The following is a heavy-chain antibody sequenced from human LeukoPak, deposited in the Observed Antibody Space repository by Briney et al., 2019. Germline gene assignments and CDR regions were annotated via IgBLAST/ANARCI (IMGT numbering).Heavy chain of an antibody. CDR3: ARGSSSSWYFDY. V-gene: IGHV4-61*01. CDR2: IYYSGST. D-gene: IGHD6-13*01. Sequence: PSETLSLTCTVSGGSVSSGSYYWSWIRQPPGKGLEWIGYIYYSGSTNYNPSLKSRVTISVDKSKNQFSLKLSSVTAADTAVYYCARGSSSSWYFDYWGQGTLVTVSS. J-gene: IGHJ4*02. CDR1: GGSVSSGSYY.